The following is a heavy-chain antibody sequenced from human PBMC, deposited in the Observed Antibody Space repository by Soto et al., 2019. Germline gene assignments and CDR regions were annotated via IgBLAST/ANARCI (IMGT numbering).Heavy chain of an antibody. CDR2: IYWNDYK. D-gene: IGHD3-22*01. CDR3: AHTSGFYYSDFDF. Sequence: QITLRESGPTLAKPTQPLTLTCTFSGFSLLSSGVGVGWIRQPPGKALEWLALIYWNDYKPYKPSLESRLTITKDTSKNPVVLTMTNMDPVDTATYYCAHTSGFYYSDFDFWVQGTLVTVSS. J-gene: IGHJ4*02. V-gene: IGHV2-5*01. CDR1: GFSLLSSGVG.